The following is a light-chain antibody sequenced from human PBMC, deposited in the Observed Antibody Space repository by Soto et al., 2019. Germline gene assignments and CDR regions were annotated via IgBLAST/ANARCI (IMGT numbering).Light chain of an antibody. V-gene: IGKV3-15*01. CDR1: QSIASN. CDR2: SAS. Sequence: EIVMTQSPATLPVSPGESATLSCRASQSIASNLAWYQQKPGQAPRLLIHSASARATGIPPRFSGSGSGTEFTLPIGSLQSEDFAVYYCQQHNHWPSFGQGTNLEIK. CDR3: QQHNHWPS. J-gene: IGKJ2*01.